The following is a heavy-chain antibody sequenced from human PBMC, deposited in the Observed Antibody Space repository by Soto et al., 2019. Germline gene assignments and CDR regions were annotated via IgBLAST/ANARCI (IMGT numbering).Heavy chain of an antibody. CDR3: ARGKSYDSWSGPDNAFDI. Sequence: SLTCTVSGGSISSYYWSWIRQPPGKGLEWIGYIYYSGSTNYNPSLKSRVTISVDTSKNQFSLKLSSVTAADTAVYYCARGKSYDSWSGPDNAFDIWGQGTMVTVSS. J-gene: IGHJ3*02. D-gene: IGHD3-3*01. V-gene: IGHV4-59*01. CDR2: IYYSGST. CDR1: GGSISSYY.